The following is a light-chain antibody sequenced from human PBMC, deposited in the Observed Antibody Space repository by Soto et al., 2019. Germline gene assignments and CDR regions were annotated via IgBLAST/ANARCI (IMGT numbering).Light chain of an antibody. V-gene: IGLV4-69*01. J-gene: IGLJ3*02. CDR3: QTWGTGIQV. CDR1: SGHSSNA. CDR2: LNSDGRH. Sequence: QLVLTQSPSASAPLGASVKLTCTLSSGHSSNAIAWHQQQPEKGPRYLMKLNSDGRHYKGDGIPDRFSGSSSGAERYLTISSLQTEDEADYYCQTWGTGIQVFGGGTKLTVL.